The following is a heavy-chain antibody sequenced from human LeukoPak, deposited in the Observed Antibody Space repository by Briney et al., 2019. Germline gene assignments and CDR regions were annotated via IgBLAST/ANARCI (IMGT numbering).Heavy chain of an antibody. CDR3: ARDSPYGSGTYYTPNWYFNL. J-gene: IGHJ2*01. Sequence: PSETLSLTCAVYGGSFSEYYWSWIRQPPGKGLEWIGEINHSGSTNYNPSLKSRVTISVDTSKNQFSLKLSSVTAADTAVYYCARDSPYGSGTYYTPNWYFNLWGRGTLVTVSS. V-gene: IGHV4-34*01. CDR1: GGSFSEYY. CDR2: INHSGST. D-gene: IGHD3-10*01.